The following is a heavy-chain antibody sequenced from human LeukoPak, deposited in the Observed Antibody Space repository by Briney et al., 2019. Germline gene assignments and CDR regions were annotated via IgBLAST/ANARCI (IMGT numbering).Heavy chain of an antibody. J-gene: IGHJ4*02. Sequence: ASVKVSCKASGYTFTNYGVSWVRQAPGQGLEWMGWISAYNGNTKYAQKLQGRVTMTIDTSTSTAYMELRSLRSDDTAVYYCARANGDYQYYLDYWGQGTLVTVSP. CDR3: ARANGDYQYYLDY. CDR2: ISAYNGNT. CDR1: GYTFTNYG. D-gene: IGHD4-17*01. V-gene: IGHV1-18*01.